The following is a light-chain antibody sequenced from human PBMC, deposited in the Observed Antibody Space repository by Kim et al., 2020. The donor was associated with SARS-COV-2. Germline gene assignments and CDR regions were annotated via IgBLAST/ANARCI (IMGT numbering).Light chain of an antibody. CDR2: DVT. J-gene: IGLJ2*01. CDR1: SSHVGGS. Sequence: GSPGQSFASSCTGVSSHVGGSVSWYHQHPGKAPKLMIYDVTTRPSGVSDRFSASKSGDAASLTISGLQVDDEADYYCSSYTTSRTVFGGGTQLTVL. CDR3: SSYTTSRTV. V-gene: IGLV2-14*03.